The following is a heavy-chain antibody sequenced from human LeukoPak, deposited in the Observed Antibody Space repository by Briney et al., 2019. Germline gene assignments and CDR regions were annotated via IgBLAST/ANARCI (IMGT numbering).Heavy chain of an antibody. J-gene: IGHJ4*02. CDR1: GYTFTSYA. V-gene: IGHV1-3*01. CDR2: INAGHGNT. D-gene: IGHD3-16*02. CDR3: ARVLCVICLGELSLMGTGEY. Sequence: ASVTVSCKASGYTFTSYAIQWVRQAPGQRLEWMGWINAGHGNTKYSQNFQGRVTITRDTSASTAYMELSSLRSEDTAVYYCARVLCVICLGELSLMGTGEYWGQGTLVTVSS.